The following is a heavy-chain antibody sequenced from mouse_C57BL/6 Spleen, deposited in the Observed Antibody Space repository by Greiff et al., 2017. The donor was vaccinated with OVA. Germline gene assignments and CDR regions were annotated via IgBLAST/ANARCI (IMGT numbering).Heavy chain of an antibody. V-gene: IGHV5-4*03. J-gene: IGHJ4*01. CDR2: ISDGGSYT. CDR3: ARVYYDYDDVYAMDY. CDR1: GFTFSSYA. D-gene: IGHD2-4*01. Sequence: EVKLVESGGGLVKPGGSLKLSCAASGFTFSSYAMSWVRQTPEKRLEWVATISDGGSYTYYPDNVKGRFTISRDNAKNNLYLQMSHLKSEDTAMYYCARVYYDYDDVYAMDYWGQGTSVTVSS.